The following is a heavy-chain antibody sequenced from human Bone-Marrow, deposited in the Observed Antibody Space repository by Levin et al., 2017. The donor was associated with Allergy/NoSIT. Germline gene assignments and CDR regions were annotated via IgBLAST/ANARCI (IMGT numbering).Heavy chain of an antibody. CDR3: ARDPTHNFDY. CDR2: IKQDGSEK. Sequence: EASVKVSCAASGFTFSSYWMSWVRQAPGKGLEWVANIKQDGSEKYYVDSVKGRFTISRDNAKNSLYLQMNSLRAEDTAVYYCARDPTHNFDYWGQGTLVTVSS. CDR1: GFTFSSYW. J-gene: IGHJ4*02. V-gene: IGHV3-7*01.